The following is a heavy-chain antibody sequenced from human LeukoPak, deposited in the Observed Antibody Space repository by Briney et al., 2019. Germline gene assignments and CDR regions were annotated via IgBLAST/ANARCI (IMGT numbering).Heavy chain of an antibody. D-gene: IGHD2-2*01. V-gene: IGHV3-74*01. CDR3: ARGVGPLGYYYNMDV. Sequence: GGSLRLSCAASAFTFSSYWMHCVRQAPGKGLVWVSCTWTDGISTSYADSVKGRFTISRDNAKNTLYLQMNSLRAEDTAVYYFARGVGPLGYYYNMDVWGQGTTVTVSS. CDR2: TWTDGIST. J-gene: IGHJ6*02. CDR1: AFTFSSYW.